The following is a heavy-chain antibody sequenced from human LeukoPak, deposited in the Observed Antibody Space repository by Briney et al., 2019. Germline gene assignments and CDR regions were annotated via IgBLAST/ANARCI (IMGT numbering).Heavy chain of an antibody. Sequence: PGGSLRLSCAASGFTFSSYGMHWVRQAPGKGLEWVAVISYDGSNKYYADSVKGRFTISRDNSKNTLYLQMNSLRAEDTAVYYCAKAPSLFYYYGMVVWGQGTTVTVSS. V-gene: IGHV3-30*18. D-gene: IGHD3-3*01. J-gene: IGHJ6*02. CDR2: ISYDGSNK. CDR3: AKAPSLFYYYGMVV. CDR1: GFTFSSYG.